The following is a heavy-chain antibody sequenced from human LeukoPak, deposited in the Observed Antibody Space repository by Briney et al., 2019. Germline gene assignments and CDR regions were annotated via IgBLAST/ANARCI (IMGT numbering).Heavy chain of an antibody. Sequence: ASETLSLTCTVSGGSISPYYWSWIRRPPGKGLEWIGYIYYSGSTDYYPSLKSRVTISVDTSKNQFSLKLTSVTAADTAAYYCARHAQFQLFRGYYFYMDVWGKGTTVTVSS. V-gene: IGHV4-59*08. J-gene: IGHJ6*03. CDR1: GGSISPYY. CDR3: ARHAQFQLFRGYYFYMDV. CDR2: IYYSGST. D-gene: IGHD2-2*01.